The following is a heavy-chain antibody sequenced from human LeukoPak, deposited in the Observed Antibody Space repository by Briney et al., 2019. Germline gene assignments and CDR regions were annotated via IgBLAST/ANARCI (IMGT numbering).Heavy chain of an antibody. CDR3: ARAESSGWIFDY. D-gene: IGHD6-19*01. CDR1: GGSISSGSYY. J-gene: IGHJ4*02. Sequence: SETLSLTCTVSGGSISSGSYYWSWIRQPAGKGLEWIGRIYTSGSTNYNPSLKSRVTISVDTSKNQFSLKLSSVTAADTAVYYCARAESSGWIFDYWGQGTLVTVSS. V-gene: IGHV4-61*02. CDR2: IYTSGST.